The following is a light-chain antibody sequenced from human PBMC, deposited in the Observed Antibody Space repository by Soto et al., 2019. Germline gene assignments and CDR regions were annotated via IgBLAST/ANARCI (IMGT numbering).Light chain of an antibody. Sequence: IPMTQSPSTLSASVGDRVTITCRASQSISSWLAWYQQKPGKAPKLLIYAASTLQSGVPLSFSGSGSGTSFTLTISSLQPEDFATYYCQQLLSYPITFGQGTRLEIK. J-gene: IGKJ5*01. CDR3: QQLLSYPIT. CDR1: QSISSW. CDR2: AAS. V-gene: IGKV1-5*01.